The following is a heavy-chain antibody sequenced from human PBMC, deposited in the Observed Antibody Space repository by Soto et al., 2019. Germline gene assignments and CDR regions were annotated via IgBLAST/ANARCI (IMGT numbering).Heavy chain of an antibody. J-gene: IGHJ6*02. CDR1: GGSISSGDYY. Sequence: TLSLTCTVSGGSISSGDYYWSWIRQPPGKGLEWIGYIYYSGSTYYNPSLKSRVTISVDTSKNQFSLKLSSVTAADTAVYYCARDQIYDFWIPRYYYYYGMDVWGQGTTVTVSS. V-gene: IGHV4-30-4*01. CDR3: ARDQIYDFWIPRYYYYYGMDV. CDR2: IYYSGST. D-gene: IGHD3-3*01.